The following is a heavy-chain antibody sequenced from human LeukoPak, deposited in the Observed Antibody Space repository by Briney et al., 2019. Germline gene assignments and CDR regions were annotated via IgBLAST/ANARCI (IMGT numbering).Heavy chain of an antibody. J-gene: IGHJ4*02. Sequence: PSETLSLTCTVSGGSISSYYWSWIRQPAGKGLVWIGRIYTSGSTNYNPSLKSRVTMSVDTSKNQFSLKLSSVTAADTAVYYCARVRRSWYLDHWGQGTLVTVSS. CDR2: IYTSGST. CDR1: GGSISSYY. CDR3: ARVRRSWYLDH. D-gene: IGHD6-13*01. V-gene: IGHV4-4*07.